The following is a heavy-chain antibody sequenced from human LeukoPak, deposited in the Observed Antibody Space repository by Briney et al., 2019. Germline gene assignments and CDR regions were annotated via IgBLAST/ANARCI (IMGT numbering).Heavy chain of an antibody. CDR2: ISWNSGSI. Sequence: GGSLRLSCAASGFTFDDYAMHWVRQAPGEGLEWVSGISWNSGSIGYADSVKGRFTISRDNAKNSLYLQMNSLRAEDTALYYCAKGYYDSSGTDYWGQGTLVTVSS. V-gene: IGHV3-9*01. CDR3: AKGYYDSSGTDY. J-gene: IGHJ4*02. CDR1: GFTFDDYA. D-gene: IGHD3-22*01.